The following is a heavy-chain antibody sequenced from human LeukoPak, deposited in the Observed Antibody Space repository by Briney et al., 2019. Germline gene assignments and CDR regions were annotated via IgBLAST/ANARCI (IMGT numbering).Heavy chain of an antibody. Sequence: GGSLRLSCVASGFTFSNYDMNWVRQAPGKGLEWVSFISSSSSYIYYADSVKGRFTISRDNAKKSLYLQMNSLRAEDTAVYYCARDSAMAYCGGDCSIFDYWGQGTLVTVSS. J-gene: IGHJ4*02. CDR2: ISSSSSYI. D-gene: IGHD2-21*02. CDR3: ARDSAMAYCGGDCSIFDY. V-gene: IGHV3-21*01. CDR1: GFTFSNYD.